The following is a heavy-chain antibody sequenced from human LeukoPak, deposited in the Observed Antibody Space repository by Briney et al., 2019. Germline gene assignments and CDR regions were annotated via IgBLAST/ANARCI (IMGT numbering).Heavy chain of an antibody. V-gene: IGHV1-2*02. D-gene: IGHD5-12*01. CDR1: GYTFTGYY. CDR3: ARSSLLVSGYDLFFDP. Sequence: GASVKVSCKASGYTFTGYYMHWVRQVPGQGLEWMGWINPNSGGTNYAQKFQGRVTMTRDTSISTAYMELSRLRSDDTAVYYCARSSLLVSGYDLFFDPWGQGTLVTVSS. CDR2: INPNSGGT. J-gene: IGHJ5*02.